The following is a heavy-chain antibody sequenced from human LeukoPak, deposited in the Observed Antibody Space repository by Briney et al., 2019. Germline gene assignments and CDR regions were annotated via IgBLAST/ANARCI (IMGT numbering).Heavy chain of an antibody. D-gene: IGHD1-1*01. CDR1: EYTFTDYY. J-gene: IGHJ4*02. V-gene: IGHV1-2*02. CDR2: INANSGDT. Sequence: ASVRVSCKASEYTFTDYYIHWVGQPPGKGLEWMGWINANSGDTNYAQSFQGRVTMTRDTSISTAYMELSRLRSDDTAVYYCARGPTMTTDYWGQGTLVTVSS. CDR3: ARGPTMTTDY.